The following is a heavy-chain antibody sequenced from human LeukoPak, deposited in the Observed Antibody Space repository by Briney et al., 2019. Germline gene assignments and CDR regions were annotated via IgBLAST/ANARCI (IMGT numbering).Heavy chain of an antibody. CDR2: IYYSGSA. Sequence: SETLSLTCTVSGGSISSGDYYWSWIRQPPGKGLEWIGYIYYSGSAYYNPSLKSRVTISVDTSKNQFSLKLSSVTAADTAVYYCARVRRSGNWFGDTFDPWGQGTLVTVSS. V-gene: IGHV4-30-4*01. CDR1: GGSISSGDYY. D-gene: IGHD3-10*01. J-gene: IGHJ5*02. CDR3: ARVRRSGNWFGDTFDP.